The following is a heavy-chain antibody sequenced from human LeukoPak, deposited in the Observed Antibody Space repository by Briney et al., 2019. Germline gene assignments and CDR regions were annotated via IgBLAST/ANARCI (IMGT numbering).Heavy chain of an antibody. Sequence: TSETLSLTCAVYGGSFSGYYWSWIRQPPGKGLEWIGYIYYSGSTNYNPSLKSRVTISVDTSKNQFSLKLSSVTAADTAVYYCAREGIPTGDFDYLGQGTLVTVSS. CDR1: GGSFSGYY. D-gene: IGHD4-17*01. J-gene: IGHJ4*02. CDR3: AREGIPTGDFDY. CDR2: IYYSGST. V-gene: IGHV4-59*01.